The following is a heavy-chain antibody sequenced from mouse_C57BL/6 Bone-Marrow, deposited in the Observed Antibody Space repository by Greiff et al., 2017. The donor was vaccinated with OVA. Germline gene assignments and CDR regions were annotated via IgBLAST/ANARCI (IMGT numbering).Heavy chain of an antibody. CDR3: VRSNYYGSSWFAY. V-gene: IGHV1-64*01. CDR1: GYTFTSYW. CDR2: IHPNSGST. Sequence: QVQLQQPGAELVKPGASVKLSCKASGYTFTSYWMHWVKQRPGQGLEWIGMIHPNSGSTNYNEKFKSKATLTVDKSSSTAYMQLSSLTSEDSAVYYCVRSNYYGSSWFAYWGQGTLVTVSA. D-gene: IGHD1-1*01. J-gene: IGHJ3*01.